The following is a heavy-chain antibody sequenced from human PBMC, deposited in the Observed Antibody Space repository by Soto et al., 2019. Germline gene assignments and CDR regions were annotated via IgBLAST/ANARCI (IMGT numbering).Heavy chain of an antibody. D-gene: IGHD1-26*01. J-gene: IGHJ5*02. CDR2: IDPKNGNT. Sequence: QVPLVQSGAEVKKPGASVKVSCQASAYTFTRYGLSWVRQAPGQGLEWMGWIDPKNGNTYYAEKLQGRVTMTTDTSTSTGYMDLRSLRSDDTAVYYCARDWDLVMSTNCFDPCGQGTLVTVSS. V-gene: IGHV1-18*01. CDR1: AYTFTRYG. CDR3: ARDWDLVMSTNCFDP.